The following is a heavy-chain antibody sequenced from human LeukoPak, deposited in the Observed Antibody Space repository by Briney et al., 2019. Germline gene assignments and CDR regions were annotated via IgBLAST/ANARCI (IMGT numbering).Heavy chain of an antibody. CDR3: TIPFTMVRGVIPGY. Sequence: KTGGSLRLSCAASGFTFSYAWMSWVRQAPGKGLEWVGRVKGKTDGGTTDYAAPVKGRFTISRDDSKSTLYLQMDSLKTEDTAVYYCTIPFTMVRGVIPGYWGQGTLVTVSS. CDR2: VKGKTDGGTT. CDR1: GFTFSYAW. J-gene: IGHJ4*02. D-gene: IGHD3-10*01. V-gene: IGHV3-15*01.